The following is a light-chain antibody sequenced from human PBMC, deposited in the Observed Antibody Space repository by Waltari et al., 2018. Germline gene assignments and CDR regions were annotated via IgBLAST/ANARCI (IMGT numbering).Light chain of an antibody. CDR3: ETGGHGTWV. J-gene: IGLJ3*02. V-gene: IGLV4-69*01. CDR2: VNRDGSH. Sequence: QRPGGGPRYLMKVNRDGSHSKGDDIPHRFSGTSSAAELYLIISSLQSEDEADYYCETGGHGTWVFGGGTKLTVL.